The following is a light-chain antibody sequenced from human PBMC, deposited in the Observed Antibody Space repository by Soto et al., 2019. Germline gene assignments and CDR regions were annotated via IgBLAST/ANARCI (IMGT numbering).Light chain of an antibody. CDR1: SSDVGNYKY. Sequence: ALTQPASVSGSPGQSITISCTGTSSDVGNYKYVSWYQQHPGKAPKPMIYEVSNRPSGVSNRFSGSKSGNTASLTISGLQAEDETDYYCFSYTSSGTYVFGTGTKVTVL. J-gene: IGLJ1*01. CDR3: FSYTSSGTYV. CDR2: EVS. V-gene: IGLV2-14*01.